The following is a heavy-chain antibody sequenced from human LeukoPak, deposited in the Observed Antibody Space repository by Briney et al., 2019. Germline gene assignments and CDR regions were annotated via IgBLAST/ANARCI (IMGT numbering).Heavy chain of an antibody. CDR3: ARGVAVAGILWDWYFDL. CDR2: ISSSSSYI. D-gene: IGHD6-19*01. J-gene: IGHJ2*01. Sequence: PGGSLRLSCEASGFTFSSYSMNWVRQAPGKGLEWVSPISSSSSYIYYADSVKGRFAISRDNAKNSLYLQMNSLRAEDTAVYYCARGVAVAGILWDWYFDLWGRGTLVTVSS. V-gene: IGHV3-21*01. CDR1: GFTFSSYS.